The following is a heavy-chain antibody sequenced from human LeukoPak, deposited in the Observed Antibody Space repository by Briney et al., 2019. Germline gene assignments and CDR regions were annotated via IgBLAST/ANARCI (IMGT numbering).Heavy chain of an antibody. CDR1: GFTFSSYW. D-gene: IGHD3-3*01. V-gene: IGHV3-7*01. Sequence: GGSLRLSCAASGFTFSSYWMSWVRQAPGKGLEWVANIKHDGSEKYYVDSVKGRFAISRDNAKNSLYLQMNSLRAEDTAVYYCARAPREWLLGYYFDYWGQGTLVTVSS. J-gene: IGHJ4*02. CDR2: IKHDGSEK. CDR3: ARAPREWLLGYYFDY.